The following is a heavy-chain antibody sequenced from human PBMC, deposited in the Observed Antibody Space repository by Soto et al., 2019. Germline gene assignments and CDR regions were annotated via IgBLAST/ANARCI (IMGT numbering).Heavy chain of an antibody. J-gene: IGHJ6*02. V-gene: IGHV4-61*01. CDR1: GGSVSSGSYY. CDR3: ARDGVGTYYYYGMDV. CDR2: IYYSGST. Sequence: NPSETLSLTCTVSGGSVSSGSYYWSWIRQPPGKGLEWIGYIYYSGSTNYNPSLKSRVTISVDTSKNQFSLKLSSVTAADTAVYYCARDGVGTYYYYGMDVWGQGTTVTVSS. D-gene: IGHD3-16*01.